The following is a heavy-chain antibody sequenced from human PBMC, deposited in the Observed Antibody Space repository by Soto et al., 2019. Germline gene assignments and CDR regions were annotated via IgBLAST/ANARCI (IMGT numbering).Heavy chain of an antibody. CDR2: VYYTGST. J-gene: IGHJ4*02. Sequence: PSETLSLTCTVSGGSISTYFWTWIRQSPGKGLEWMGYVYYTGSTNYNPSLKSRVTISVDTSKNQFSLRLTSVSAADTAVYYCARVHSSGWSDYWGQGALVTVSS. CDR1: GGSISTYF. D-gene: IGHD6-19*01. V-gene: IGHV4-59*01. CDR3: ARVHSSGWSDY.